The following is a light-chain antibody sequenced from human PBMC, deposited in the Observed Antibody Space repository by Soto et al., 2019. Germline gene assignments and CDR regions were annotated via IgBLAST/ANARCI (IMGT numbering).Light chain of an antibody. J-gene: IGLJ1*01. Sequence: SVLTQPPSSYGTPGQRVTLSCSGSSSNIGSNYAYWYQQLPGTAPKLLIYSNNQRPSGVPDRFSGSKSGTSASLAISGLRSEDEADYYCPAWDDSLSGYVFGTGTKVTVL. CDR1: SSNIGSNY. CDR3: PAWDDSLSGYV. CDR2: SNN. V-gene: IGLV1-47*02.